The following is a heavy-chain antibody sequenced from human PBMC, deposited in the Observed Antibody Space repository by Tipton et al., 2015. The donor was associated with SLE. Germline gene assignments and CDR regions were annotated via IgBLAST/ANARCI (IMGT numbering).Heavy chain of an antibody. Sequence: GLVKPSETLSLTCSVSGGSLSAYYWSWIRQPPGKGLEWIGYVYYRGNTNYNPSLKGRVTISVDTSKNQFSLKLNSVTATDAAVYYCARASFIVGSTTFWFDPWGQGALVIVSS. CDR3: ARASFIVGSTTFWFDP. J-gene: IGHJ5*02. D-gene: IGHD1-26*01. CDR2: VYYRGNT. V-gene: IGHV4-59*08. CDR1: GGSLSAYY.